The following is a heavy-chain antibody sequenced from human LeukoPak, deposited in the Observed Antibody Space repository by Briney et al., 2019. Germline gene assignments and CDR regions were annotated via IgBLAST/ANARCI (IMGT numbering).Heavy chain of an antibody. D-gene: IGHD6-13*01. CDR2: NYYSGSP. J-gene: IGHJ4*02. CDR3: ARLGRSWSFDY. Sequence: SETLSLTCTVSGGSISSSRYYWGWIRQPPGKGLEWIGSNYYSGSPYYHPSFKSRVTISVDTSKLQFSLKLSSVTAADTAVYYCARLGRSWSFDYWGQGTLVTVSS. V-gene: IGHV4-39*01. CDR1: GGSISSSRYY.